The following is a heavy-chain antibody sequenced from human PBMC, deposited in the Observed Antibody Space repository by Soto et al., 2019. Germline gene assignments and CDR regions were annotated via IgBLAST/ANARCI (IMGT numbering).Heavy chain of an antibody. D-gene: IGHD3-10*01. Sequence: EVQLVESGGGLVQPGGSPRLSCAASGFTFSSYWMSWVRQAPGKGLEWVANIKQDGSEKYYVDSVKGRFTISRDNAKNSLYLQMNSLRAEDTAVYYCARDDLITMVRGVTSDRVYWGQGTLVTVSS. CDR1: GFTFSSYW. CDR2: IKQDGSEK. V-gene: IGHV3-7*01. CDR3: ARDDLITMVRGVTSDRVY. J-gene: IGHJ4*02.